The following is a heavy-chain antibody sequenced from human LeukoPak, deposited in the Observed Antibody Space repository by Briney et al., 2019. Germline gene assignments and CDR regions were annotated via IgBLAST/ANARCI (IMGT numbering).Heavy chain of an antibody. CDR3: ARLHTDSSGYSSFDY. CDR1: GYTLTELS. CDR2: FDPEDGET. J-gene: IGHJ4*02. Sequence: ASVKVSCKVSGYTLTELSMHWVRQAPGKGLEWMGGFDPEDGETIYAQKFQGRVTMTEDTSTDTAYMELSSLRSEDTAVYYCARLHTDSSGYSSFDYWGQGTLVTVSS. V-gene: IGHV1-24*01. D-gene: IGHD3-22*01.